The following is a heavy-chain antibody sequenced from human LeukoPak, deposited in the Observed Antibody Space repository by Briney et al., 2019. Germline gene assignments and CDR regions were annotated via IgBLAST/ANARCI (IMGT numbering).Heavy chain of an antibody. V-gene: IGHV1-2*04. CDR2: INPNSGGT. D-gene: IGHD5-12*01. Sequence: ASVKVSCKASGYTFTGYYMHWVRQAPGQGLEWMGWINPNSGGTNCAQKFQGWVTMTRDTSISTAYMELSRLRSDDTAVYYCAREGYSGYDWGNHDGGNSAWFDPWGQGTLVTVSS. CDR1: GYTFTGYY. CDR3: AREGYSGYDWGNHDGGNSAWFDP. J-gene: IGHJ5*02.